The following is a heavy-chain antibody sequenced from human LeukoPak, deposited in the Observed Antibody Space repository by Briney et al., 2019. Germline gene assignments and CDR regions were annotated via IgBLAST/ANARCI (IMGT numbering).Heavy chain of an antibody. CDR3: ARDRSSGWPGSFDY. J-gene: IGHJ4*02. CDR2: IKHDGGEM. Sequence: GGSLRLSCAASGFTFSSYWMSWVRQAPGKGLEWVANIKHDGGEMSCVDSVKGRFTISRDNAKNSLYLQMNSLRPEDTAVYYCARDRSSGWPGSFDYWGQGTLVTVS. D-gene: IGHD6-19*01. V-gene: IGHV3-7*01. CDR1: GFTFSSYW.